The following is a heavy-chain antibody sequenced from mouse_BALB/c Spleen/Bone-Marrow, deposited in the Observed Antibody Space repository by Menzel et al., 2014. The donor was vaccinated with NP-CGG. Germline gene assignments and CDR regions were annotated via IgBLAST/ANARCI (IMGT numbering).Heavy chain of an antibody. V-gene: IGHV5-17*02. CDR2: ISSGGSTI. CDR1: GFTFSSFR. Sequence: EVQVVESGGGLVQPGGSRKLSCAASGFTFSSFRMHWVRQAPEKGLEWVAYISSGGSTIYYADTVKGRFTISRDNPKNTLFLQMTSLRSEDTAMYYCARGGNFAWFAYWGQGTLVTVSA. CDR3: ARGGNFAWFAY. D-gene: IGHD2-1*01. J-gene: IGHJ3*01.